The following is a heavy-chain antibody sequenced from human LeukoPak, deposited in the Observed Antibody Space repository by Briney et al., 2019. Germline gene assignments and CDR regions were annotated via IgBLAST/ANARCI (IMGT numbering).Heavy chain of an antibody. CDR3: GRAGGGSDSVCDYGRDG. J-gene: IGHJ6*02. D-gene: IGHD5-12*01. CDR1: GFTFSSYS. CDR2: ISSSSSYI. V-gene: IGHV3-21*01. Sequence: GGSLRLSCAASGFTFSSYSMNWVRQAPGKGLEWVSSISSSSSYIYYADSVKGRFTISRDNAKNSLYLQMNSLRAEATAVYYCGRAGGGSDSVCDYGRDGWGQGATATAPS.